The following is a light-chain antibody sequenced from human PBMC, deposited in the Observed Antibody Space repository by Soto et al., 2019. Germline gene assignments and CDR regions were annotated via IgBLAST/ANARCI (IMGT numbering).Light chain of an antibody. Sequence: DIQMTQSPSVVSASVGDTVTVTCRASQGITTFLAWFRQRPGRVPERLIYGASSLQSGVPSRCSGRGSGTEFTLTISSLQPEDFGIYYCLQHNSYPYTFGPGTKLEIK. V-gene: IGKV1-17*03. CDR3: LQHNSYPYT. CDR1: QGITTF. CDR2: GAS. J-gene: IGKJ2*01.